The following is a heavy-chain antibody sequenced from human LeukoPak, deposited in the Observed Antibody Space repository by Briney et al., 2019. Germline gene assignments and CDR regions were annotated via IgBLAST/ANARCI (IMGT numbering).Heavy chain of an antibody. D-gene: IGHD3-10*01. V-gene: IGHV3-23*01. J-gene: IGHJ5*02. CDR3: AKGPRGSGSYNWFDP. Sequence: GGSLRLSCAASGFTFSSYAMSWVRQARGKGLECDPAISSSGGTTYNADSVKGRFTISRNNSKNTLYTQMNSLRAEDTAVYYSAKGPRGSGSYNWFDPWGQGTLVTVSS. CDR1: GFTFSSYA. CDR2: ISSSGGTT.